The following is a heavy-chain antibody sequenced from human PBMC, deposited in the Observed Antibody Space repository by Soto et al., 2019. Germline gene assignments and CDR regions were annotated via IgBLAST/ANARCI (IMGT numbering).Heavy chain of an antibody. V-gene: IGHV1-3*01. J-gene: IGHJ5*02. Sequence: ASVKVSCKASGYTFTSYAMHWVRQAPGQRLEWVGWINAGNGNTKYSQKVQGRVTITRDTSASTAYMELSSLRSEDTAVYYCARGLGYCSSTSCYVGRWFDPWGQGTLVTV. CDR1: GYTFTSYA. CDR2: INAGNGNT. CDR3: ARGLGYCSSTSCYVGRWFDP. D-gene: IGHD2-2*01.